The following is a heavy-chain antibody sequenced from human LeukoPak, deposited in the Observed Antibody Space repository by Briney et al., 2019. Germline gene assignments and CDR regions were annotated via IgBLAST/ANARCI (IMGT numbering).Heavy chain of an antibody. CDR1: GYTFTDYY. CDR3: ARVLRYCSSSSCQGPKDAFDI. V-gene: IGHV1-2*02. CDR2: INPNSGGT. D-gene: IGHD2-2*01. Sequence: ASVKVSCKGSGYTFTDYYMHWVGQAPGQGLEWMGWINPNSGGTDYEQKFQGRVTITRDTSIRTAYMELSRLRSDDTAVYYCARVLRYCSSSSCQGPKDAFDIWGQGTMVTVSS. J-gene: IGHJ3*02.